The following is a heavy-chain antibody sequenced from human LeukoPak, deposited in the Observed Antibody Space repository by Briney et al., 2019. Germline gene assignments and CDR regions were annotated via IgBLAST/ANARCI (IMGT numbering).Heavy chain of an antibody. CDR3: AREVVGKLGSYFAMIVWGSWLDP. CDR1: GDSVSSNSAA. V-gene: IGHV6-1*01. D-gene: IGHD3-22*01. CDR2: TYYRSKWYN. Sequence: SQTLSLTCAISGDSVSSNSAAWNWIRQSPSRGLEWLGRTYYRSKWYNDYAVSVKSRITINPDTSKNQFSLQLNSVTPEDTAVYYCAREVVGKLGSYFAMIVWGSWLDPWGQGTLVTVSS. J-gene: IGHJ5*02.